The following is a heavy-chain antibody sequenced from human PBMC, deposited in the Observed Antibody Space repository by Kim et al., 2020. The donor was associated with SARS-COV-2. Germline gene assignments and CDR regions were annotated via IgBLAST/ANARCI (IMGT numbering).Heavy chain of an antibody. D-gene: IGHD2-2*01. CDR3: ARERARVVVVAAAMGVFEY. Sequence: SETLSLTCTVSGGSISSSSYYWGWIRQPPGKGLEWIGSIYYSGSTYYNPSLKSRVTISVDTSKNQFSLKLSSVTAADTAVYYCARERARVVVVAAAMGVFEYWGQGTLFTVYS. V-gene: IGHV4-39*02. CDR1: GGSISSSSYY. J-gene: IGHJ4*02. CDR2: IYYSGST.